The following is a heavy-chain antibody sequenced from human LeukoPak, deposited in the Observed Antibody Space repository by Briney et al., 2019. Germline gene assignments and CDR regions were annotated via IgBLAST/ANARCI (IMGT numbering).Heavy chain of an antibody. CDR1: GGSISRGGYY. D-gene: IGHD3-10*01. Sequence: SQTLSLTCTVSGGSISRGGYYWSWIRQHPGTGLEWIEYIYYSWCTYYHPSLKSRVTISVDTSKNQFSLKLRSEPAADTAVYYCAKLGTRQQLNYYGSGKYFDYWGQGTLVTVSS. V-gene: IGHV4-31*03. J-gene: IGHJ4*02. CDR2: IYYSWCT. CDR3: AKLGTRQQLNYYGSGKYFDY.